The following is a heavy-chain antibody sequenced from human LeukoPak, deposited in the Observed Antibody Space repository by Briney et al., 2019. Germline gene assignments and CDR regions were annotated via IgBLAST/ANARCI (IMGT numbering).Heavy chain of an antibody. CDR3: AKVAARPDYYYGMDV. V-gene: IGHV3-7*01. CDR2: IKQDGSEK. Sequence: GGSLRLSCAASGFTFSSYWMSWVRQAPGKGLEWVANIKQDGSEKYYVDSVKGRFTISRDNAKNSLYLQMNSLRAEDTAVYYCAKVAARPDYYYGMDVWGQGTTVTVSS. CDR1: GFTFSSYW. J-gene: IGHJ6*02. D-gene: IGHD6-6*01.